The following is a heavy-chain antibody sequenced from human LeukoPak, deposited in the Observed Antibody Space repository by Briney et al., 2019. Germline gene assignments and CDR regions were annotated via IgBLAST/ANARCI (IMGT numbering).Heavy chain of an antibody. V-gene: IGHV3-23*01. Sequence: GGSLRLSCAASGFTFSSYAMSWVRQAPGKGLEWVPAISGSGGSTYYADSVKGRFTISRDNSKNTLYLQMNSLRAEDTAVYYCAKGSDYYDSSGYYLGWGQGTLVTVSP. CDR2: ISGSGGST. J-gene: IGHJ4*02. CDR3: AKGSDYYDSSGYYLG. CDR1: GFTFSSYA. D-gene: IGHD3-22*01.